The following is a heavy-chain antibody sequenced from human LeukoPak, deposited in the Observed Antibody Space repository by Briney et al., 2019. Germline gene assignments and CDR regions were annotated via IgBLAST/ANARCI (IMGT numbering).Heavy chain of an antibody. J-gene: IGHJ5*02. V-gene: IGHV4-34*01. CDR1: GGSFSGYY. D-gene: IGHD3-3*01. CDR3: ARGSYDFWSGYRNWFDP. Sequence: SETLSLTCAVYGGSFSGYYWSWIRQPPGKGLEWIGEMNHSGSTNYNPSLKSRVTISVDTSKNQFSLKLSSVTAADTAVYYCARGSYDFWSGYRNWFDPWGQGTLVTVSS. CDR2: MNHSGST.